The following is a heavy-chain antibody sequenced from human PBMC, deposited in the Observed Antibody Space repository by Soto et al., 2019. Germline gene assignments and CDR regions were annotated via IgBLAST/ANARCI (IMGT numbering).Heavy chain of an antibody. D-gene: IGHD2-15*01. CDR3: ARAHAPTLPFDY. J-gene: IGHJ4*01. Sequence: SETLSLTCTVSGGSMRNVYWSWIRQPPGKRLEWIGFIFHSGNAKYNPSLKSRVTISIDTSKSQFSLSLDSATAADTAVYFCARAHAPTLPFDYWGLGTLVTVSS. CDR1: GGSMRNVY. CDR2: IFHSGNA. V-gene: IGHV4-59*01.